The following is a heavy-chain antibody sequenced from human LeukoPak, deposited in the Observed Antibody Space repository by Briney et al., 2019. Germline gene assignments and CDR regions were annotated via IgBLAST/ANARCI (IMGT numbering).Heavy chain of an antibody. CDR1: GFTFSNYA. J-gene: IGHJ4*02. CDR2: ISYDGSNK. Sequence: GRSLRLSCAASGFTFSNYAMHWVRQAPDKGLEWVAVISYDGSNKYYADSVKGRFTISRDNSKNTLYLQMNSLRAEDTAVYYCARDLYSYGHFDYWGQGTLVTVSS. V-gene: IGHV3-30-3*01. D-gene: IGHD5-18*01. CDR3: ARDLYSYGHFDY.